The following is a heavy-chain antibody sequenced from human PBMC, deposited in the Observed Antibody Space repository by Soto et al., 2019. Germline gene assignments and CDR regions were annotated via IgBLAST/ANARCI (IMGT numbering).Heavy chain of an antibody. CDR3: ARGLYGDLREYFQY. D-gene: IGHD4-17*01. CDR1: GFTFSSYS. J-gene: IGHJ1*01. V-gene: IGHV3-48*01. Sequence: EVQLVESGGGLVQPGGSLRLSCAASGFTFSSYSMNWVRQAPGKGLEWVSYISSSSSTIYYADSVKGRFTISRDNAKNSLYLQMNSLRAEDTAVYYCARGLYGDLREYFQYWGQGTLVTVSS. CDR2: ISSSSSTI.